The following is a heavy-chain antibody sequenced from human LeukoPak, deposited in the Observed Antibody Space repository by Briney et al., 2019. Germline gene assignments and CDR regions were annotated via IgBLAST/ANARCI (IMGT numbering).Heavy chain of an antibody. CDR3: ARDPSGSYFDY. Sequence: GGSLRLSCAASGFTFSSYSMNWVRQAPGKGLEWVSSISSSSSYIYYADSVKGRFTISRDNAKNSLYLQMNSLGAEDTAVYYCARDPSGSYFDYWGQGTLVTVSS. D-gene: IGHD1-26*01. V-gene: IGHV3-21*01. CDR1: GFTFSSYS. J-gene: IGHJ4*02. CDR2: ISSSSSYI.